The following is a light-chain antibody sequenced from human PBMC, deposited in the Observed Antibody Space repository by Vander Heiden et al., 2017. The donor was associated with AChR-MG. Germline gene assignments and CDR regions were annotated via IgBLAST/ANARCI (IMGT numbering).Light chain of an antibody. Sequence: QSVLTQPPSASGTPGQRVTISCSGSSSNIGSNTVNWYQQHPGTAPKLRIYSNNQRPSGVPDRFSGSKSGTSASLAISGLQSEDEADYYCAAWDDSLTVVLGGGTKLTVL. J-gene: IGLJ2*01. CDR1: SSNIGSNT. CDR3: AAWDDSLTVV. V-gene: IGLV1-44*01. CDR2: SNN.